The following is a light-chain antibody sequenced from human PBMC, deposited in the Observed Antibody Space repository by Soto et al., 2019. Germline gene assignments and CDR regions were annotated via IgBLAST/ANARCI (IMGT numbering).Light chain of an antibody. Sequence: EIVMTQSPATLSVSPGERATLSCRASQSVSSNLAWYQQKPGQASRLLIYDASTSATGIPARFSGSGSGTEYTLTISSLQSEDSAVYYCQQCSWHPFTVTFGGGTKVEIK. CDR3: QQCSWHPFTVT. J-gene: IGKJ4*01. CDR2: DAS. CDR1: QSVSSN. V-gene: IGKV3-15*01.